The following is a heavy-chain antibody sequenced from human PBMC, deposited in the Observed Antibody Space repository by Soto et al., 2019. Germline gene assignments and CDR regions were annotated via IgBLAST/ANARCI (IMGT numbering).Heavy chain of an antibody. CDR2: INAGNGNT. CDR1: GYAFTSYA. CDR3: ARGIMVYAPYYYYGMDV. Sequence: ASVKVSCKASGYAFTSYAMHWVRQAPGQRLEWMGWINAGNGNTKYSQKFQGRVTITRDTSASTAYMELSSLRSEDTAVYYCARGIMVYAPYYYYGMDVWGQGTTVTVSS. V-gene: IGHV1-3*01. J-gene: IGHJ6*02. D-gene: IGHD2-8*01.